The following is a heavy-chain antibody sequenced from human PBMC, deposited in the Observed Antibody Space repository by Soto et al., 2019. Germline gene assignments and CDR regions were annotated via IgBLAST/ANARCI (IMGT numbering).Heavy chain of an antibody. CDR2: ISPDGRNE. V-gene: IGHV3-30*04. J-gene: IGHJ5*02. CDR3: ARDVISACGSSTSCHRWAYNSVDP. CDR1: GFTFNYYA. D-gene: IGHD2-2*01. Sequence: QVQLVESGGGVVQPGRSLRLSCAASGFTFNYYAMHWVRQAPGKGLEWVAVISPDGRNEFYVDSVKGRFTISRDNSKNTLYLQMSSLRAEDTAVYYCARDVISACGSSTSCHRWAYNSVDPWGQGTLVTVSS.